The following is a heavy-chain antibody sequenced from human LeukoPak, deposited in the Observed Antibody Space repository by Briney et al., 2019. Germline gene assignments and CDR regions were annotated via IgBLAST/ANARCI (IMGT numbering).Heavy chain of an antibody. Sequence: GGSLRLSCAASGFTFSSYSMNWVRQAPGKGLGWVSSISSSSSYIYYADSVKGRSTISRDNAKNSLYLQMNSLRAEDTAVYYCARDSGYYYDSSGYYGYYFDYWGQGTLVTVSS. CDR1: GFTFSSYS. CDR2: ISSSSSYI. CDR3: ARDSGYYYDSSGYYGYYFDY. D-gene: IGHD3-22*01. V-gene: IGHV3-21*01. J-gene: IGHJ4*02.